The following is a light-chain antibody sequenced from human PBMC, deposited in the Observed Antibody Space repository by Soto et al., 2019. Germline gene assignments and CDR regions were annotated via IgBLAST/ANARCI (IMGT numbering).Light chain of an antibody. CDR3: YQDNSGPRGT. J-gene: IGKJ3*01. Sequence: EIMMTQSPCTLSVSPGDGATLSCTASQTVNLHLAWYQQKPGQPPRLLLYGPSTRATGIPVRFRGSGSGTEFTLTISSLQSEDSAVYYCYQDNSGPRGTVCAGTKVYIK. V-gene: IGKV3-15*01. CDR1: QTVNLH. CDR2: GPS.